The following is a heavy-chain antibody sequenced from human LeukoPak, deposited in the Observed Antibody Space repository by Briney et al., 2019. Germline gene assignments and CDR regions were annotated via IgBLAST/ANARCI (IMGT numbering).Heavy chain of an antibody. Sequence: GASVKVSCKASGGTFSSYAISWVRQAPGQGLEWMGWMNPNSGNTGYAQRFQGRVTMTRDMSTSTDYMELSSLRSEDTAVYYCARDNSVEDTAWWFDPWGQGTLVTVSS. D-gene: IGHD4-23*01. CDR3: ARDNSVEDTAWWFDP. CDR2: MNPNSGNT. V-gene: IGHV1-8*02. J-gene: IGHJ5*02. CDR1: GGTFSSYA.